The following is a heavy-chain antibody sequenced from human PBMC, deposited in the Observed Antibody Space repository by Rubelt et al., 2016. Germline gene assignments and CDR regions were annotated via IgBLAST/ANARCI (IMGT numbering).Heavy chain of an antibody. CDR1: GGSINSYY. V-gene: IGHV4-59*08. D-gene: IGHD6-19*01. J-gene: IGHJ4*02. Sequence: QVQLQESGPGLVKPSETLSLTCTVSGGSINSYYWSWIRQPPGKGLEWIGHIYYSGSTNYNPSLQSRVTISVDTSKNQFSLKLNSVTAADTAVYYCARSGKQWDALDYWGQGTLVTVSS. CDR3: ARSGKQWDALDY. CDR2: IYYSGST.